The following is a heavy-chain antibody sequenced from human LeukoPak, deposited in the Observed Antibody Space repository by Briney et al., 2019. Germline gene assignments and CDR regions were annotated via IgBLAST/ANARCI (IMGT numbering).Heavy chain of an antibody. CDR3: ARVIGDRFSVNGMDV. CDR1: GLMFSSYS. V-gene: IGHV3-48*04. J-gene: IGHJ6*02. CDR2: ISSSSSTI. D-gene: IGHD3-16*02. Sequence: GGSLRLSCAASGLMFSSYSMNWVRQAPGKGLEWVSYISSSSSTIYYADSVKGRFTISRDNAKNSLYLQMNSLRAEDTAVYYCARVIGDRFSVNGMDVWGQGTTVTVSS.